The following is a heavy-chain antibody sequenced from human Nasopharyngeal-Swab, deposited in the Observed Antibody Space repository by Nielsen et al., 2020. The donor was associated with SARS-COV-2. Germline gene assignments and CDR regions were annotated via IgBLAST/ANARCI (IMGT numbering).Heavy chain of an antibody. J-gene: IGHJ5*02. D-gene: IGHD6-13*01. CDR1: GFTFSHYF. CDR2: ITPSGGAT. V-gene: IGHV1-46*01. CDR3: ASEPGGMAAPGKHFDP. Sequence: ASVKVSCKASGFTFSHYFMHWVRQAPGQGLEWMGVITPSGGATNYARKFRGRVTMTRDPPTSTVYLDLSSLKSEDTAVYFCASEPGGMAAPGKHFDPRGQGTLVTVSS.